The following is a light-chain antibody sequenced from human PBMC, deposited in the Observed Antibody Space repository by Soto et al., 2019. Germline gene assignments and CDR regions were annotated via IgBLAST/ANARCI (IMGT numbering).Light chain of an antibody. V-gene: IGKV1-5*03. Sequence: DIQMTQSPSTLSASVGDRVTITCRASQSISSWLAWYQQKPGKAPKLLIYTASSLESGVPSRFSGSGSGTDFTITISSLQPDDFATYYCQQYNSYSTFGQGTKVEIK. CDR1: QSISSW. CDR3: QQYNSYST. J-gene: IGKJ1*01. CDR2: TAS.